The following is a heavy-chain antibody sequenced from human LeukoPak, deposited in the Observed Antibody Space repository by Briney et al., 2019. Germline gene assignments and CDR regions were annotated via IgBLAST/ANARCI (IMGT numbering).Heavy chain of an antibody. Sequence: SETLSLTCTVSGAPITRYYWSWIRQPPGKGLEWIGYIYYTGSANYNPSLKSRVTISVDTSKNQFSLKLSSVTAADTAVYYCARSLGETVTPFDYWGQGTLVTVSS. J-gene: IGHJ4*02. CDR3: ARSLGETVTPFDY. D-gene: IGHD4-17*01. CDR2: IYYTGSA. CDR1: GAPITRYY. V-gene: IGHV4-59*01.